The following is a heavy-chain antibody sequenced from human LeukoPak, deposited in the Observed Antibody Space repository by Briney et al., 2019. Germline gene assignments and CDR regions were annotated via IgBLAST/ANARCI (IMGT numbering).Heavy chain of an antibody. D-gene: IGHD4-23*01. CDR2: VNPNDGST. CDR1: GYTFTNYY. V-gene: IGHV1-46*01. CDR3: AIVSPMTTVARGQGAFDI. J-gene: IGHJ3*02. Sequence: ASVKVSCKGFGYTFTNYYMHWVRQAPGQGPKWMGIVNPNDGSTTYAQKFQGRVTMTRDMSTNTVYMELSSLRSDDTAEYFCAIVSPMTTVARGQGAFDIWGQGTMVIVSA.